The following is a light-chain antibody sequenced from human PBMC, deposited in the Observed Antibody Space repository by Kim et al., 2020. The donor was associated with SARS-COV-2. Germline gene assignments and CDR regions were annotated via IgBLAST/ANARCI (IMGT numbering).Light chain of an antibody. V-gene: IGLV3-19*01. CDR1: SLRSYY. CDR2: GKN. J-gene: IGLJ2*01. CDR3: NSRDSSGNHMV. Sequence: SSELTQDPAVSVALGQTVRITCQGDSLRSYYASWYQQKPGQAPVLVIYGKNNRPSGIPDRFSGSSSGNTASLTINGAQAEDEADNYCNSRDSSGNHMVFG.